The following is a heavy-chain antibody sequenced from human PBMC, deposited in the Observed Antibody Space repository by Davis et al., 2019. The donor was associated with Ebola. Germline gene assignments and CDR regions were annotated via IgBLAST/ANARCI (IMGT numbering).Heavy chain of an antibody. V-gene: IGHV4-34*01. Sequence: SETLSLTCAVYGGSFSGYYWSWIRQPPGKGLEWIGEINHSGSTNYNPSLKSRVTISVDTSKNQFSLKLSSVTAADTAVYYCARLYYDFWSGYYRDGGVDYWGQGTLVTVSS. CDR2: INHSGST. J-gene: IGHJ4*02. CDR1: GGSFSGYY. D-gene: IGHD3-3*01. CDR3: ARLYYDFWSGYYRDGGVDY.